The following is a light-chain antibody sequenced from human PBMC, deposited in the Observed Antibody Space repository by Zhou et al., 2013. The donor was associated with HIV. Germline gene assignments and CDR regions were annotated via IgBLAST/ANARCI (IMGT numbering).Light chain of an antibody. J-gene: IGKJ4*01. Sequence: AIQLTQSPSSLSASVGDRVTITCRASQGISTALAWFQQKPGKALKLLIYDASSLQSGVPSRFSGSGSGTDFTLTISSLQPEDFATYYCQQFNSFPLTFGGGTKVEDQT. V-gene: IGKV1-13*02. CDR1: QGISTA. CDR3: QQFNSFPLT. CDR2: DAS.